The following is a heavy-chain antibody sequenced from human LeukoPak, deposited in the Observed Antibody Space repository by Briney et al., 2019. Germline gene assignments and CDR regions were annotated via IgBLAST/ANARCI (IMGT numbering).Heavy chain of an antibody. V-gene: IGHV4-34*01. CDR3: ARGPRGLFDY. CDR1: GGSFSGYY. Sequence: SETLSLTCAVYGGSFSGYYWSWIRQPPGKGLEWIGEINHSGSTNYNPSLKSRVTISVDTSKNQFSLKLSSVTAADTAVYYCARGPRGLFDYWGQGTLVTVSS. J-gene: IGHJ4*02. CDR2: INHSGST.